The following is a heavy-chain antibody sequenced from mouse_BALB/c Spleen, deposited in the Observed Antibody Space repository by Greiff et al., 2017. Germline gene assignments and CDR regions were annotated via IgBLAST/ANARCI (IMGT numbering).Heavy chain of an antibody. D-gene: IGHD2-10*02. J-gene: IGHJ2*01. Sequence: EVKLMESGPELVKPGASVKISCKASGYSFTGYFMNWVKQSHGKSLEWIGRINPYNGDTFYNQKFKGKATLTVDKSSSTAHMELLSLTSEDSAVYYCGRKYGNSYYFDYWGQGTTLTVSS. CDR2: INPYNGDT. CDR1: GYSFTGYF. V-gene: IGHV1-37*01. CDR3: GRKYGNSYYFDY.